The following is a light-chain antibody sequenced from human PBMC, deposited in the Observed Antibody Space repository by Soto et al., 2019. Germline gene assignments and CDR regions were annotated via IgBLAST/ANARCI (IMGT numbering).Light chain of an antibody. CDR2: DAS. Sequence: DIQMTQSPTTLSASVGDRVTITSRASQSISSWLAWYQQKPGKAPKLLIYDASSLESGVPSRFSGSGSGTEFTLTISSLQPVDFATYYCQQYNSYPYTFGQGTKLEIK. CDR3: QQYNSYPYT. V-gene: IGKV1-5*01. J-gene: IGKJ2*01. CDR1: QSISSW.